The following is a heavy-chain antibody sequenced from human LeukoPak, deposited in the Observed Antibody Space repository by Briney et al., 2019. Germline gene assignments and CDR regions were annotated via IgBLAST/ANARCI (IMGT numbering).Heavy chain of an antibody. CDR3: ARRGIVGAFGGYYFDY. Sequence: GGSLRLSCAASGFTFSDYYMSWIRQAPGKGLEWVSYISSSGSTIYYADSVKGRFTISRDNAKNSLYLQINSLRAEDTAVYYCARRGIVGAFGGYYFDYWGQGTLVTVSS. CDR1: GFTFSDYY. V-gene: IGHV3-11*04. J-gene: IGHJ4*02. CDR2: ISSSGSTI. D-gene: IGHD1-26*01.